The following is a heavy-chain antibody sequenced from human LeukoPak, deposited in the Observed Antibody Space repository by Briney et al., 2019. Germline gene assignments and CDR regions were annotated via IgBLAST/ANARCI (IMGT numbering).Heavy chain of an antibody. CDR1: GFTFSNYA. V-gene: IGHV3-23*01. Sequence: PGGSLRLSCAASGFTFSNYAMSWVRQAPGKGLEWASSITGNALNTYQTDFIKGRFTISRDNSKNTLYLQMNSLRAEDTAVYYCAKKGLYSVNNWFDPWGQGTLVTVSS. CDR2: ITGNALNT. CDR3: AKKGLYSVNNWFDP. D-gene: IGHD6-13*01. J-gene: IGHJ5*02.